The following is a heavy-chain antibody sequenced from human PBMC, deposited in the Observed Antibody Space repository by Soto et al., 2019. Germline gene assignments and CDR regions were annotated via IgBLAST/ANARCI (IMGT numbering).Heavy chain of an antibody. D-gene: IGHD6-19*01. Sequence: ASVKVSCKASGYTLTGYYMHWVRQAPGQGLEWMGWINPNSGGTNYAQKFQGWVTMTRDTSISTAYMEPSRLRSDDTAVYYCAIHTYSSGWSYWGQGPLVTVSS. CDR3: AIHTYSSGWSY. V-gene: IGHV1-2*04. J-gene: IGHJ4*02. CDR1: GYTLTGYY. CDR2: INPNSGGT.